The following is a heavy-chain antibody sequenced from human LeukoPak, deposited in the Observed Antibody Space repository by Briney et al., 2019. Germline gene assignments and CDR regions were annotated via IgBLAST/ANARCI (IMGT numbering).Heavy chain of an antibody. Sequence: GESLKISCQGSGYSFTSYWLGWVRQMPGKGLEWMGIIYPGDSDTRYSPSFQGQVTISADKSISTAYLQWSSLKASDTAMYYCARRRGSGSYNNWFDPWGQGTLVTVSS. V-gene: IGHV5-51*01. CDR1: GYSFTSYW. CDR3: ARRRGSGSYNNWFDP. CDR2: IYPGDSDT. D-gene: IGHD1-26*01. J-gene: IGHJ5*02.